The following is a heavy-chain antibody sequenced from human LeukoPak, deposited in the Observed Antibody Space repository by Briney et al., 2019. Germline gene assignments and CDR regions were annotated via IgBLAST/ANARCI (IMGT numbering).Heavy chain of an antibody. V-gene: IGHV3-30*02. D-gene: IGHD2-21*02. J-gene: IGHJ4*02. CDR3: ARPSSYGDYSFLY. CDR1: GFTFSSYG. CDR2: IRYDGSNK. Sequence: PGGSLGLSCAASGFTFSSYGMHWVRQAPGKGLEWVAFIRYDGSNKYYADSVKGRFTISRDNSKNTLYLQMNSLRAEDTAVYYCARPSSYGDYSFLYWGQGTLVTVSS.